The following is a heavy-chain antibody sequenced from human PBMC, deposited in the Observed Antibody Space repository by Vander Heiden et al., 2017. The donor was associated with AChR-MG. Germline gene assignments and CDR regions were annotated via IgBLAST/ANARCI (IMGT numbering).Heavy chain of an antibody. CDR1: GFPFDDYA. J-gene: IGHJ4*02. CDR2: ISWNSGSI. D-gene: IGHD3-22*01. CDR3: AKVKQRYDSSGFYFDY. V-gene: IGHV3-9*01. Sequence: EVQLVESGGGLVQPGRSLRLSCAASGFPFDDYAMHWVRQAPGKGPEWVSGISWNSGSIGYADSVKGRFTISRDNAKNSRDLKMNSMRAEETALYYCAKVKQRYDSSGFYFDYWGQGTLVTVSS.